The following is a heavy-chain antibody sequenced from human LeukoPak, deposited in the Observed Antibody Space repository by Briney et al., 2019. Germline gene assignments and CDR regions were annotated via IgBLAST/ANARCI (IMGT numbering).Heavy chain of an antibody. Sequence: GRSLRLSCAASGFTFSSYDMHWVRQAPGKGLEWVAVISYDGTNKYYADSVKGRFTISRDNSKSTLYLQMNSLRAEDTAVYYCAKAGLWFGEPSNYFDYWGQGTLVTVSS. J-gene: IGHJ4*02. V-gene: IGHV3-30*18. CDR1: GFTFSSYD. CDR2: ISYDGTNK. D-gene: IGHD3-10*01. CDR3: AKAGLWFGEPSNYFDY.